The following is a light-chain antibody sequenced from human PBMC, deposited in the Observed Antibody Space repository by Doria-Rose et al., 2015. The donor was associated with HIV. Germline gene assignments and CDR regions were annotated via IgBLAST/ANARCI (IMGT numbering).Light chain of an antibody. V-gene: IGKV4-1*01. J-gene: IGKJ3*01. CDR3: QQYYDTPS. CDR2: WAS. Sequence: DIRLTQSPESPGMSLGERATLNCKSNQSLLYTSKNYLAWYQQKPGQPPKLLIYWASTRQSGVPARFSGSGSGTDVTLTISSLEAEGVAVYYCQQYYDTPSFGPGTTVDIK. CDR1: QSLLYTSKNY.